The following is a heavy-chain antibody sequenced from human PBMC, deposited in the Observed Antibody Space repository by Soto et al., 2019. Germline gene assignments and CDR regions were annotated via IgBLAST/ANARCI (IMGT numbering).Heavy chain of an antibody. Sequence: EVQLVETGGGLIQPGGSLRLSCAASGFTVSSNYMSWVRQAPGKGLEWVSVIYSGGSTYYADSVKGRFTISRDNSKNTVFFQMNSLRAEDTAMYYCARSGIASAQRSLSDWGQGTLVTVSS. CDR1: GFTVSSNY. V-gene: IGHV3-53*02. J-gene: IGHJ4*02. CDR3: ARSGIASAQRSLSD. D-gene: IGHD6-13*01. CDR2: IYSGGST.